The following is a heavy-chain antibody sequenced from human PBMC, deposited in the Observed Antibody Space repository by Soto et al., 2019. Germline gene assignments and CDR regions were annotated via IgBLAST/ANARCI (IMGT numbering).Heavy chain of an antibody. CDR3: ARRGPENYYDSSGFMDY. J-gene: IGHJ4*02. CDR1: GGSISSYY. D-gene: IGHD3-22*01. CDR2: IYYSGST. V-gene: IGHV4-59*08. Sequence: SETLSLTCTVSGGSISSYYWSWIRQPPGKGLEWIGYIYYSGSTNYNPSLKSRVTISVDTSKNQFSLKLSSVTAADTAVYYCARRGPENYYDSSGFMDYWGQGTLVTVSS.